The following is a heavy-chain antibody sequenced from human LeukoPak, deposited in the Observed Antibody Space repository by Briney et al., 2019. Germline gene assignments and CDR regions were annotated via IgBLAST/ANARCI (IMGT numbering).Heavy chain of an antibody. J-gene: IGHJ4*02. V-gene: IGHV3-30*02. Sequence: PGGSLRLSCAASGFTFSSYGMHWVRQAPGEGLEWVAFIRYDRSNKYYADSVKGRFTISRDNSKNTLYLQMNSLRAEDTAVYYCAKVGYYYDSSGYSSPGFDYWGQGTLVTVSS. CDR3: AKVGYYYDSSGYSSPGFDY. CDR1: GFTFSSYG. D-gene: IGHD3-22*01. CDR2: IRYDRSNK.